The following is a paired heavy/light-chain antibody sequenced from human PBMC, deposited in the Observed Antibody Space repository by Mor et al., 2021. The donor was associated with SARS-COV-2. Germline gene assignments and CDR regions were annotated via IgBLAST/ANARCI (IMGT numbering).Light chain of an antibody. V-gene: IGKV1-39*01. CDR3: QQSSNTPQLYT. CDR1: QSIGKY. J-gene: IGKJ2*01. Sequence: DIQMSQSPSSLSASVGDRVTITCRASQSIGKYINWYQQKPGKAPKLLIYGASILPSGVPSRFSGSGSGTDFTLTITSLQPEDLATYYCQQSSNTPQLYTFGQGTKLEIK. CDR2: GAS.
Heavy chain of an antibody. CDR1: GLTFGDYA. CDR3: TRDYGYNYGYDRMDF. Sequence: EVHLVESGGGLVQPGRSLRLSCAASGLTFGDYAVSWVRQAPGKGLEWVGIIRSKAYDGTTEYAASVKGRFTISRDNSKNIAYLQMNSLKTEDTGVYYCTRDYGYNYGYDRMDFWGQGTTVTVSS. V-gene: IGHV3-49*04. CDR2: IRSKAYDGTT. D-gene: IGHD5-18*01. J-gene: IGHJ6*02.